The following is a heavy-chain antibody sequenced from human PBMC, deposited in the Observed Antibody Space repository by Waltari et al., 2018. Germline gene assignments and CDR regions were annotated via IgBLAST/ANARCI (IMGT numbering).Heavy chain of an antibody. Sequence: EVQLLESGGGLVQPGGSLRLSCAASGFTFSSYAMSWVRPAPGKGLEWVSAISGSGGSTYYADSVKGRFTISRDNSKNTLYLQMNSLRAEDTAVYYCVALDAMIVVVNPEPFDYWGQGTLVTVSS. J-gene: IGHJ4*02. CDR3: VALDAMIVVVNPEPFDY. CDR2: ISGSGGST. CDR1: GFTFSSYA. V-gene: IGHV3-23*01. D-gene: IGHD3-22*01.